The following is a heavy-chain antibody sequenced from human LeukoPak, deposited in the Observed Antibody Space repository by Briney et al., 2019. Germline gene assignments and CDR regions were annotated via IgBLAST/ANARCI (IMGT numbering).Heavy chain of an antibody. D-gene: IGHD1-26*01. CDR2: LNPNSGDT. Sequence: GASVKVSWKASGYTFTGHYLHWVRQAPGQGLEWMGRLNPNSGDTNFAQKFQGRVTMTRDTSISTAYMDLSSLISDDTAVYYCARRGVVGAIDYWGQGTLVTVSS. CDR3: ARRGVVGAIDY. V-gene: IGHV1-2*06. J-gene: IGHJ4*02. CDR1: GYTFTGHY.